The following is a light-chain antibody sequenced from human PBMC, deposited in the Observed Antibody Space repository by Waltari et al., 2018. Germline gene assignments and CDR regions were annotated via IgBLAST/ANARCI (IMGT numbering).Light chain of an antibody. Sequence: EIMLTQSPGTLSLSPGERATLSCTASQSISRYLAWYQHKPGQAPRLLIYDASSRATGIPDRFSGSGPGTDFSLTISRLEPEDFAVYYCQKYGSLPATFGQGTKVEIK. CDR3: QKYGSLPAT. J-gene: IGKJ1*01. CDR2: DAS. CDR1: QSISRY. V-gene: IGKV3-20*01.